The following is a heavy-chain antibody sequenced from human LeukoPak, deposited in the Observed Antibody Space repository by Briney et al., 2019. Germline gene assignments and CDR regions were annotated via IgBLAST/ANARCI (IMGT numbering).Heavy chain of an antibody. CDR2: IWYDGSNK. CDR1: GFTFSSYG. Sequence: PGGSLRLSCAASGFTFSSYGMHWVRQAPGKGLEWVAVIWYDGSNKYYADSVKGRFTISRDNSKNMLYLQMNSLRAEDTAVYYCATGPKQWLESPFDYWGQGTLVTVSS. J-gene: IGHJ4*02. D-gene: IGHD6-19*01. V-gene: IGHV3-33*01. CDR3: ATGPKQWLESPFDY.